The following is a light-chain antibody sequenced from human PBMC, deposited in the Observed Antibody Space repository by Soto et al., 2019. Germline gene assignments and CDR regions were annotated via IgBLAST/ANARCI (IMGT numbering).Light chain of an antibody. CDR3: QQYNSYSLT. V-gene: IGKV1-5*01. CDR1: QIISRW. J-gene: IGKJ4*01. CDR2: DAY. Sequence: DIQMTQSPSILSASVGDRVTITCRASQIISRWLAWYQQKPGKAPKLLIYDAYNLESGVPSRFSGSGSGTEFTLTISSLQPDDFATYYCQQYNSYSLTFGGGTKVEIK.